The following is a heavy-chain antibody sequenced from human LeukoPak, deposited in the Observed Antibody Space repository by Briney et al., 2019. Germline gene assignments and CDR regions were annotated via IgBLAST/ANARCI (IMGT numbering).Heavy chain of an antibody. J-gene: IGHJ4*02. CDR2: ISYDGSNK. D-gene: IGHD3-10*01. Sequence: PGGSLRLSCAASGFTFSSYGMHWVRQAPGKGLERVAVISYDGSNKYYADSVKGRFTISRDNSKNTLYLQMNSLRAEDTAVYYCARAYGSGSYYDYWGQGTLVTVSS. V-gene: IGHV3-30*03. CDR3: ARAYGSGSYYDY. CDR1: GFTFSSYG.